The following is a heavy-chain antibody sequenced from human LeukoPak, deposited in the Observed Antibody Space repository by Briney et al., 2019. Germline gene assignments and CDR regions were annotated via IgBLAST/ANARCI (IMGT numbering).Heavy chain of an antibody. CDR3: ARGPPSGSYGSFDI. V-gene: IGHV1-69*13. J-gene: IGHJ3*02. CDR2: IIPIFGTA. Sequence: SVKVSCKASGYTFTGYYMHWVRQAPGQGLEWMGGIIPIFGTANYAQKFQGRVTITADESTSTAYMELSSLRSEDTAVYYCARGPPSGSYGSFDIWGQGTMVTVSS. CDR1: GYTFTGYY. D-gene: IGHD1-26*01.